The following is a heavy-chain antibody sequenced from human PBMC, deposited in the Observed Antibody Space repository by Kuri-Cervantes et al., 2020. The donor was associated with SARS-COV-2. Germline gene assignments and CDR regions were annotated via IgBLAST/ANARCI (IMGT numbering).Heavy chain of an antibody. D-gene: IGHD2-8*02. CDR1: GFTFSDYY. CDR2: ISSSGSTI. Sequence: GGSLRLSCAASGFTFSDYYMSWIRQAPGKGLEWVSYISSSGSTIYYADSVKGRFTISRDNAKNSLYLQMNSLRAEDTAVYYCARDTGGTMIYYYYYYGMDVWGQGTTVTVSS. V-gene: IGHV3-11*04. CDR3: ARDTGGTMIYYYYYYGMDV. J-gene: IGHJ6*02.